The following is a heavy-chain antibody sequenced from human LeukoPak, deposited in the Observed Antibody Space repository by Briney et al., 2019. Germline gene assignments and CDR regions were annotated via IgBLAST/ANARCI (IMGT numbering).Heavy chain of an antibody. CDR3: ARWYDILTGYPDYFDY. D-gene: IGHD3-9*01. J-gene: IGHJ4*02. CDR2: ISAYNGNT. V-gene: IGHV1-18*01. Sequence: ASVKVSCKASGYTFTSYGISWVRQAPGQGLEWMGWISAYNGNTNYAQKLQGRVTMTTDTSTGTAYMELRSLRSDDTAVYYCARWYDILTGYPDYFDYWGQGTLVTVSS. CDR1: GYTFTSYG.